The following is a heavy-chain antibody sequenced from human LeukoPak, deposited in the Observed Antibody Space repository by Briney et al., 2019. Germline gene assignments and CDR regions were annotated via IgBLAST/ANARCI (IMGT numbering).Heavy chain of an antibody. Sequence: GGSLRLSCAASGFTFSSYARRWVRQAPGKGLEWVSAISGSGGSTYYADSVKGRFTISRDNSKNTLYLQMNSLRAEDTAVYYCAKDQNYYDSSGYAYWGQGTLVTVSS. CDR3: AKDQNYYDSSGYAY. CDR1: GFTFSSYA. CDR2: ISGSGGST. D-gene: IGHD3-22*01. J-gene: IGHJ4*02. V-gene: IGHV3-23*01.